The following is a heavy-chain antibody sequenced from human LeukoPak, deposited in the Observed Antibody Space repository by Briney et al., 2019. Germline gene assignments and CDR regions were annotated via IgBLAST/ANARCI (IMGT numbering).Heavy chain of an antibody. CDR3: AKWGDYDILTGYYDSDY. J-gene: IGHJ4*02. CDR2: ITGSDDIT. Sequence: GGSLRLSCAASGFIFSNYAMSWVRQAPGKRLEWVSAITGSDDITYYADSVKGRFTISRDNSKNTLYLQVISLRAEDTAIYYCAKWGDYDILTGYYDSDYWGQGTLVTVSS. V-gene: IGHV3-23*01. D-gene: IGHD3-9*01. CDR1: GFIFSNYA.